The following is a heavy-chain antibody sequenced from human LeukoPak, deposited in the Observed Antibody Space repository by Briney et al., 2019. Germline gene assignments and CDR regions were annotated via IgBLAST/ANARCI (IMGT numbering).Heavy chain of an antibody. V-gene: IGHV4-39*01. CDR2: IYYTGST. Sequence: SETPSLTCTVSGGSISGSSYYWGWIRQPPGKGLEWIGNIYYTGSTYYNPSLKSRVTISVDTSKNQFSLKLSSVTAADTAVFYCARQSSGYYWGYWGQGTLVTVSS. D-gene: IGHD3-22*01. J-gene: IGHJ4*02. CDR1: GGSISGSSYY. CDR3: ARQSSGYYWGY.